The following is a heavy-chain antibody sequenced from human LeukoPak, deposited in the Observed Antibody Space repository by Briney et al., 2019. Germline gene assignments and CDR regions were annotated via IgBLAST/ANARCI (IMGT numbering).Heavy chain of an antibody. CDR2: INPNSGDT. CDR1: GYTFTGHY. Sequence: ASVKVSCKASGYTFTGHYMHWVRQAPGQGLEWMGWINPNSGDTNYAQKFQGSVTMTRDTSISTAYMELSSLGSDDTAVYYCARRCSGGSCSGAFDIWGQGTMVTVSS. CDR3: ARRCSGGSCSGAFDI. J-gene: IGHJ3*02. V-gene: IGHV1-2*02. D-gene: IGHD2-15*01.